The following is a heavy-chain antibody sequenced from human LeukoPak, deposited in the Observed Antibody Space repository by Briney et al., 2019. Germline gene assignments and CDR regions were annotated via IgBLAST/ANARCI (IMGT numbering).Heavy chain of an antibody. J-gene: IGHJ4*02. CDR2: IKQDGSAK. CDR1: GFTFSSYS. Sequence: GGSLRLSCVGSGFTFSSYSMNWVRQAPGKGLEWVANIKQDGSAKTYVDSVKGRFTISRDNARNSPYLQMNSLRADDTAVYYCVRHYYDGSAYFFDCWGQGTLVTVSS. CDR3: VRHYYDGSAYFFDC. D-gene: IGHD3-22*01. V-gene: IGHV3-7*01.